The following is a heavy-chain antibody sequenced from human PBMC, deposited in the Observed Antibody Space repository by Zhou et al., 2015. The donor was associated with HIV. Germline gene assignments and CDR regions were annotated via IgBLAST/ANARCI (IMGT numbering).Heavy chain of an antibody. D-gene: IGHD6-19*01. CDR2: ISSRSSYI. CDR1: GFTFSSYG. J-gene: IGHJ6*02. V-gene: IGHV3-21*06. Sequence: VQLVESGGGVVQPGRSLRLSCAASGFTFSSYGMHWVRQAPGKGLEWVSSISSRSSYIYYGDSLKGRFTISRDNFKNILYLQMNSLRGEDTAVYYCARDRSGGGWNGMDVWGQGTTVTVSS. CDR3: ARDRSGGGWNGMDV.